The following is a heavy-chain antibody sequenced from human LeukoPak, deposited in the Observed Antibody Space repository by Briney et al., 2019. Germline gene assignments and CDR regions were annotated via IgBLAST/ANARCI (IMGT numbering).Heavy chain of an antibody. V-gene: IGHV3-30-3*01. CDR1: GFTFSNYA. Sequence: GGSLRLSCAASGFTFSNYAMNWVRQAPGKGLEWVATISFDGSDKYYPGSVRGRFTISRDNSKNTIYLQMDSLRAEDTAIYYCARDYWWNYDYWGQGTLVTVSS. CDR3: ARDYWWNYDY. D-gene: IGHD1-7*01. CDR2: ISFDGSDK. J-gene: IGHJ4*02.